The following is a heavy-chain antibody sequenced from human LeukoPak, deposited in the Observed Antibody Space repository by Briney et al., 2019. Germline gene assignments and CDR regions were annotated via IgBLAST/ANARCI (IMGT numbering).Heavy chain of an antibody. D-gene: IGHD4/OR15-4a*01. V-gene: IGHV3-23*01. CDR3: AKDRANSYAFDI. CDR2: ISGSGVSV. CDR1: GFTFSYYS. Sequence: GGSLRLSCAASGFTFSYYSMNWVRQAPGRGLEWVSTISGSGVSVYYADSVKGRFTISRDNSKNTLYLQMNSLRGEDTAVYYCAKDRANSYAFDIWGQGTMVTVSS. J-gene: IGHJ3*02.